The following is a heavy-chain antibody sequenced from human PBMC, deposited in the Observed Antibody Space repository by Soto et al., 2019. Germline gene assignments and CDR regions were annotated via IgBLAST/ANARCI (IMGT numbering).Heavy chain of an antibody. J-gene: IGHJ6*02. CDR1: GGTFSSYT. Sequence: SVKVSCKASGGTFSSYTISWVRQAPGQGLEWMGRIIPILGIANYAQKFQGRVTITADKSTSTAYMELSSLRSEDTAVYYCAREVLLWFGELLWYYYYGMDVWGQGTTVTVSS. V-gene: IGHV1-69*04. D-gene: IGHD3-10*01. CDR2: IIPILGIA. CDR3: AREVLLWFGELLWYYYYGMDV.